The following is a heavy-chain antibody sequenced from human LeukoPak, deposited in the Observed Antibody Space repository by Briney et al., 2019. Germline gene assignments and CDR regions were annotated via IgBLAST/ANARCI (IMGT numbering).Heavy chain of an antibody. CDR1: GVTFSSYA. J-gene: IGHJ5*02. D-gene: IGHD3-3*01. Sequence: GGSLRLSCAASGVTFSSYAMSWVRQAPGKGLEWVSAISGSGGSTYYADSVKGRFTISRDNSKNTLYLQMSSLRAEDTAVYYCASVHYDFWSGYFSWGQGTLVTVSS. CDR2: ISGSGGST. CDR3: ASVHYDFWSGYFS. V-gene: IGHV3-23*01.